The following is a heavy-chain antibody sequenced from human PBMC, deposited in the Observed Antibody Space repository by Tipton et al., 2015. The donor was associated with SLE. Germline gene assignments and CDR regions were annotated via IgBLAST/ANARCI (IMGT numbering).Heavy chain of an antibody. CDR2: ISSSSTYI. D-gene: IGHD2-21*01. J-gene: IGHJ4*02. CDR1: GFTFSSYS. V-gene: IGHV3-21*01. CDR3: AREGAYCGGDCFDY. Sequence: SLRLSCAASGFTFSSYSMSWVRQAPGKGLEWVSSISSSSTYIYYADSVKGRFTVSRDNSKNTLYVQMNSLRAEDTAVYYCAREGAYCGGDCFDYWGQGTLVTVSS.